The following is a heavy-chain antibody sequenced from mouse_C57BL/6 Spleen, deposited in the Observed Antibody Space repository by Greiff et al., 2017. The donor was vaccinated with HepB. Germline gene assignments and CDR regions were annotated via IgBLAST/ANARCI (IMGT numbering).Heavy chain of an antibody. Sequence: VQLQQSGAELVRPGASVKLSCKASGYTFTDYYINWVKQRPGQGLEWIARIYPGSGNTYYNEKFKGKATLTAEKSSSTAYMQLSSLTSEDSAVYFCAREGYGSSPYFDVWGTGTTVTVSS. D-gene: IGHD1-1*01. CDR1: GYTFTDYY. CDR2: IYPGSGNT. J-gene: IGHJ1*03. CDR3: AREGYGSSPYFDV. V-gene: IGHV1-76*01.